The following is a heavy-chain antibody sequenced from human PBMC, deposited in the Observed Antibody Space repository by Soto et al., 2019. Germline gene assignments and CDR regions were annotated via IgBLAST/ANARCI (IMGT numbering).Heavy chain of an antibody. Sequence: PGGSLRLSCAASGFTVSSNYMSWVRQAPGKGLEWVSVIYSGGSTYYADSVKGRFTISRDNSKNTLYLQMNSLRAEDTAVYYCARAYYGSGSYPFDYWGQGTLVTVS. V-gene: IGHV3-66*01. J-gene: IGHJ4*02. D-gene: IGHD3-10*01. CDR1: GFTVSSNY. CDR3: ARAYYGSGSYPFDY. CDR2: IYSGGST.